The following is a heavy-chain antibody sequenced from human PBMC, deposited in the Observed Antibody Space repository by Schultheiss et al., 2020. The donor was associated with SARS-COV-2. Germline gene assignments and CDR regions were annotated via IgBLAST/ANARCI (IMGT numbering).Heavy chain of an antibody. CDR2: IIPFFDTT. CDR1: GGTFNSFV. J-gene: IGHJ6*01. Sequence: SVKVSCKASGGTFNSFVFSWVRQAPGQGLEWMGGIIPFFDTTNYAQKFQGRVTITADSSTSTAYMELTSLRSEDTAVFYCATARYCDGPSCYTPAVDYYHGMDVWGQGTAVTVSS. CDR3: ATARYCDGPSCYTPAVDYYHGMDV. V-gene: IGHV1-69*06. D-gene: IGHD2-21*01.